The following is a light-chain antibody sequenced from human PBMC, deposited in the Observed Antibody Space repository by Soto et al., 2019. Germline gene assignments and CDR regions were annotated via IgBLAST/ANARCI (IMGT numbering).Light chain of an antibody. CDR2: GAS. V-gene: IGKV3-20*01. Sequence: EIVVKQSPGTLSLSPGEGATLSCRASQSVSSNYLAWYQQKPGQAPRLLIYGASNRATGIPDRFSGSWSGTEFNLTISRLEPEDFAVYYCQQYSSSPLTFGGGTKVEIK. J-gene: IGKJ4*01. CDR1: QSVSSNY. CDR3: QQYSSSPLT.